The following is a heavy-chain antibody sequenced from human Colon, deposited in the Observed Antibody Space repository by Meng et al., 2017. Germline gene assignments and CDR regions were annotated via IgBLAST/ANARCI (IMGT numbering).Heavy chain of an antibody. D-gene: IGHD3-9*01. Sequence: VNLVHAGAEVKKPGASVKFYCKASGNNFISHEVPWVRQAPGQGLEFCTHSLQGRLTMTRNTSISTAYMELSSLRSEDTAVYYCARGDYDILTGYPDYNWFDPWGQGTLVTVSS. CDR3: ARGDYDILTGYPDYNWFDP. CDR1: GNNFISHE. J-gene: IGHJ5*02. V-gene: IGHV1-8*02.